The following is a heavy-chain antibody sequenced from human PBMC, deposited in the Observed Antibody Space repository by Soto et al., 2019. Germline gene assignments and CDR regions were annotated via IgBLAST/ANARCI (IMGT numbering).Heavy chain of an antibody. D-gene: IGHD2-2*01. V-gene: IGHV1-3*01. Sequence: ASVKVSCKASGYTFTSYAMHWVRQAPGQRLDCMGWINAGNGNTKYSQKFQGRVTITRDTSASTAYMELSSLRSEDTAVYYCARGGGEYQLLPYYDYYGMDVWGQGTTVTVSS. CDR2: INAGNGNT. J-gene: IGHJ6*02. CDR1: GYTFTSYA. CDR3: ARGGGEYQLLPYYDYYGMDV.